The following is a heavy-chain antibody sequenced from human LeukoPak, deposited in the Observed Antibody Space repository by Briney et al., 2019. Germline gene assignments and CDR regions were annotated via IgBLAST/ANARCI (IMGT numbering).Heavy chain of an antibody. J-gene: IGHJ4*02. CDR2: ISGDGGST. Sequence: GGSLRLSCAASGFAFDDYAMHWVRQAPGKGLEWVSLISGDGGSTYYADSVKGRFTVSRDNSKNSLYLQMNSLRTEATALYYCAKVGVGVITSPFDYWGQGTLVTVSS. V-gene: IGHV3-43*02. CDR1: GFAFDDYA. D-gene: IGHD3-22*01. CDR3: AKVGVGVITSPFDY.